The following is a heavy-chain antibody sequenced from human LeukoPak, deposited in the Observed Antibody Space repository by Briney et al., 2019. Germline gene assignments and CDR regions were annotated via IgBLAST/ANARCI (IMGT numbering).Heavy chain of an antibody. CDR3: TRDSSYGYDF. J-gene: IGHJ4*02. CDR1: GFTFSNYW. D-gene: IGHD5-18*01. Sequence: GGSLRLSCAASGFTFSNYWMHWVRQAPGKGLVWVSRIKSDGTYTTYADSVKGRFTISRDNAKNTLYLQMNSLRAEDTAVYYCTRDSSYGYDFWGQGTLVTVSS. V-gene: IGHV3-74*01. CDR2: IKSDGTYT.